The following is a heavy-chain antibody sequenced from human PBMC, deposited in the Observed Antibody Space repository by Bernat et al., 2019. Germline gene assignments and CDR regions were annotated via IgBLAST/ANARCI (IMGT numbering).Heavy chain of an antibody. CDR3: VDRAECCGSRCCSGPFDS. D-gene: IGHD2-15*01. Sequence: DVQLVESGGGLVQPGRSLRLSCTASGFSFGDYSLNWFRQAPGKGLEWVGFIRSKAYGGTTEYAASVKDRFTISRDDSKSIAYLQMNSLKTEDTAVYYCVDRAECCGSRCCSGPFDSWGQGTLVTVSS. J-gene: IGHJ4*02. CDR2: IRSKAYGGTT. V-gene: IGHV3-49*03. CDR1: GFSFGDYS.